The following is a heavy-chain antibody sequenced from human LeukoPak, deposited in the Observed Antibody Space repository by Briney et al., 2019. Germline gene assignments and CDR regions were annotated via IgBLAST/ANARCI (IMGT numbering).Heavy chain of an antibody. CDR3: ASTMVFSGHYYYYMDV. CDR1: GYSISSGYY. V-gene: IGHV4-38-2*02. CDR2: IYHSGST. J-gene: IGHJ6*03. Sequence: PSETLSLTCTVSGYSISSGYYWGWIRQPPGRGLEWIGSIYHSGSTYYNPSLKSRVTISVDTSKNQFSLKLSSVTAADTAVYYCASTMVFSGHYYYYMDVWGKGTTVTVSS. D-gene: IGHD3-10*01.